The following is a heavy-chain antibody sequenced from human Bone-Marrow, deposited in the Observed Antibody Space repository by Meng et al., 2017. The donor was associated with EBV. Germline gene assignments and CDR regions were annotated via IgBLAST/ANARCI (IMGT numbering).Heavy chain of an antibody. D-gene: IGHD4-17*01. J-gene: IGHJ4*02. V-gene: IGHV3-15*01. Sequence: EVQLVESGGGFVVPGGSLIRSCTASGFFFSASWISWVRQAPGKGLEWVGLIKTRNDGGITDYSAPVKGRFTVSRDDSKSAVYLQMNSLEIEDTGVYYCITQGHSGANPWYWGQGTLVTVSS. CDR1: GFFFSASW. CDR2: IKTRNDGGIT. CDR3: ITQGHSGANPWY.